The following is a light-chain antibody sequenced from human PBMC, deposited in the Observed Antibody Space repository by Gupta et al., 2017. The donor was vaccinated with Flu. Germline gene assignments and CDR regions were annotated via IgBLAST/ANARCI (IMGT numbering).Light chain of an antibody. CDR3: QQSYSSPPWT. V-gene: IGKV1-39*01. Sequence: DIQMTQSPSSLSASVGDRVTITCRASQSISSSLNWYQQKPGKAPGLLIYTASSLQSGVPSRFSGSGSGKDFTLTISSRQPEDFATYYCQQSYSSPPWTFGQGTKVEIK. CDR1: QSISSS. CDR2: TAS. J-gene: IGKJ1*01.